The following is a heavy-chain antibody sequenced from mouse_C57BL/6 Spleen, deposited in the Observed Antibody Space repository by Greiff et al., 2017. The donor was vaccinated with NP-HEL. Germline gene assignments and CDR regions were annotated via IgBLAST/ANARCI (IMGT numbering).Heavy chain of an antibody. CDR1: GSSFTRGYF. CDR2: LRYDGSN. Sequence: EVPLVESGPGLVKPSQSLSLTCSVTGSSFTRGYFWYWIRQFPGNILVFLGFLRYDGSNNYNPSLKNRISITRDTSKNQFFLKLNSVTTEDTATYYSARDWVLRRDYGGQGTTLTVSS. D-gene: IGHD2-3*01. CDR3: ARDWVLRRDY. V-gene: IGHV3-6*01. J-gene: IGHJ2*01.